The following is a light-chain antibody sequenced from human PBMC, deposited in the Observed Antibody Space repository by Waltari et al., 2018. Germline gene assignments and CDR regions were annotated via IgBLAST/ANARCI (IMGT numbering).Light chain of an antibody. CDR2: DTS. V-gene: IGKV3-20*01. Sequence: EIVLTQSPGTLSLSPGESATLSCRASQSVSSTKLAWYQQRPGHAPRLLIYDTSSRATGIPDRFSGSGSGTDFTLTIRRLEPEDFALFYCQQYDTSPLTFGGGTKVEIK. J-gene: IGKJ4*01. CDR1: QSVSSTK. CDR3: QQYDTSPLT.